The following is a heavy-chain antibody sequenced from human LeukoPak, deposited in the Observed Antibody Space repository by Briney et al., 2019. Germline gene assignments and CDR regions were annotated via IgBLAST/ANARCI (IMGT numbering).Heavy chain of an antibody. J-gene: IGHJ4*02. V-gene: IGHV3-30*03. CDR3: ARSYYRRYFDY. CDR2: ISYDGSNK. D-gene: IGHD1-26*01. CDR1: GFTFSSYG. Sequence: GGSLRLSCAASGFTFSSYGMHWVRQAPGKGLEWVAVISYDGSNKYYADSVKGRFTISRDNSKNTLYLQMNSLRAEDTAVYYCARSYYRRYFDYWGQGTLVTVSS.